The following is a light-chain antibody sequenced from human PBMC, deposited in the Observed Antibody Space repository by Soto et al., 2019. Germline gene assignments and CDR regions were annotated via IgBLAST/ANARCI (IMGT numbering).Light chain of an antibody. CDR3: HSRA. CDR2: DAS. CDR1: QSVSRW. J-gene: IGKJ5*01. V-gene: IGKV1-5*01. Sequence: DIQMTQSPSTLSASVGDRVTITCRASQSVSRWLAWYQQKPGKAPKLLIYDASTLESGVPSRFSGSGSGTEFTLTISRLQPDDFATYFCHSRAFGQGTRLEIK.